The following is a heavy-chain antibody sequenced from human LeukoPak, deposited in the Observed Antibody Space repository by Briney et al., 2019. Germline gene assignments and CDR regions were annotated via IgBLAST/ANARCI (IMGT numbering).Heavy chain of an antibody. V-gene: IGHV3-48*02. CDR2: ISSSSSTI. J-gene: IGHJ3*01. CDR3: ARLGYCSGGSCF. Sequence: GGSLRLSCAASGFTFSSYSMNWVRQAPGKGLEWVSYISSSSSTIYYADSVKGRSTISRDNAKNSLYLQMNSLRDEDTAVYYRARLGYCSGGSCFWGQGTMVTVSS. D-gene: IGHD2-15*01. CDR1: GFTFSSYS.